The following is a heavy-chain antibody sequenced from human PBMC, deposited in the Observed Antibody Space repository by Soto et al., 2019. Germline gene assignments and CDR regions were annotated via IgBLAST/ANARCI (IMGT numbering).Heavy chain of an antibody. J-gene: IGHJ4*02. V-gene: IGHV3-48*02. CDR3: ARGYYGSGTYLFDF. D-gene: IGHD3-10*01. Sequence: EVQLVESGGGLVQPGGSLRLSCAASGFTFSSYGINWVRQAPGKGPEWVSYIASSGSTMYYADSVKGRFTISRDNAKNSLYLQLNSLRDEDTAVYYCARGYYGSGTYLFDFWGQGTLVTVSS. CDR1: GFTFSSYG. CDR2: IASSGSTM.